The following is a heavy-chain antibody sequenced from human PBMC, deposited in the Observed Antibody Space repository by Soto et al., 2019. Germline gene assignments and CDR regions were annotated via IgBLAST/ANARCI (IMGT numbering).Heavy chain of an antibody. CDR3: ATDDSGSGSPIKGYMDV. Sequence: GGSLRLSCAASGFSFSRYGMHWVRQAPGEGLEWVSVIWNDGRTKYYADSVRGRFTISRDNPKNTLFLQMNSRRAEDTAVYYCATDDSGSGSPIKGYMDVWGKGTTVTVSS. D-gene: IGHD3-10*01. J-gene: IGHJ6*03. V-gene: IGHV3-33*01. CDR2: IWNDGRTK. CDR1: GFSFSRYG.